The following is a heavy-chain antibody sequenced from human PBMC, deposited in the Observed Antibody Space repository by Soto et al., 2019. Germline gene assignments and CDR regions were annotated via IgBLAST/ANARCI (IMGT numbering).Heavy chain of an antibody. CDR1: GYTFTSYA. CDR3: AREDRYYYYMDV. V-gene: IGHV1-3*01. Sequence: VQLVQSGAEVKKPGASVKVSCKASGYTFTSYAMHWVRQAPGQRLEWMGWINAGNGNTKYSQKFQGRVTITRDTSASTAYMELSSLRSEDTAVYYCAREDRYYYYMDVWGKGTTVTVSS. CDR2: INAGNGNT. J-gene: IGHJ6*03.